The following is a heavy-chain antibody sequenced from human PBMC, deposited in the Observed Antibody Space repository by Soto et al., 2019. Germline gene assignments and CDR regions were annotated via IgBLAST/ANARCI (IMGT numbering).Heavy chain of an antibody. CDR1: GGSISSYY. J-gene: IGHJ5*02. D-gene: IGHD3-3*01. Sequence: SETLSLTCTVSGGSISSYYWSWIRQPPGKGLEWIGYIYYSGSTNYNPSLKSRVTISVDTSKNQFSLKLSSVTAADTAVYYCARLPYYDFWSGNWFDPWGQGTLVTVSS. CDR2: IYYSGST. V-gene: IGHV4-59*08. CDR3: ARLPYYDFWSGNWFDP.